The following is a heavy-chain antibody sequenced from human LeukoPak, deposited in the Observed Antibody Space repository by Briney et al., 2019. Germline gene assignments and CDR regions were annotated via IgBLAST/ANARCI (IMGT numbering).Heavy chain of an antibody. V-gene: IGHV4-39*01. CDR3: ARRNYYDSSGYFDY. CDR2: IYCSGST. J-gene: IGHJ4*02. Sequence: SETLSLTCTVSGGSISSSSYYWGWIRQPPGKGLEWIGSIYCSGSTYYNPSLKSRVTISVDTSKNQFSLKLSSVTAADTAVYYCARRNYYDSSGYFDYWGQGTLVTVSS. D-gene: IGHD3-22*01. CDR1: GGSISSSSYY.